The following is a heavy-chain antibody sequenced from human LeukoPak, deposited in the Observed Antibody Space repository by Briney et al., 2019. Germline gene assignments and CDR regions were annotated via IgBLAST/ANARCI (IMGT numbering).Heavy chain of an antibody. Sequence: SETLSPTCSVSGYTITSGYYWAWIRQPPGRALEWIGSMYHSGSTYLNPSLKSRVTISVDTSKNQFSLKLTSLTAADTAVYYCAKVGYCNTVTCYGWFDPWGQGTLVTVSS. CDR2: MYHSGST. CDR1: GYTITSGYY. CDR3: AKVGYCNTVTCYGWFDP. V-gene: IGHV4-38-2*02. D-gene: IGHD2/OR15-2a*01. J-gene: IGHJ5*02.